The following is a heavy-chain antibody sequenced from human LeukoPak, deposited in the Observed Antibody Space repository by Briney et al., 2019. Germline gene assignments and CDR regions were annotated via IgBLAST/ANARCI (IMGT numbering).Heavy chain of an antibody. D-gene: IGHD2-2*01. CDR3: ARQLYCSSTSCWGSAFDI. J-gene: IGHJ3*02. V-gene: IGHV4-34*01. CDR2: INHSGST. Sequence: PSETLSPTCAVYGGSFSGYYWSWIRQPPGKGLEWIGEINHSGSTNYNPSLKSRVTISVDTSKNQFSLKLSSVTAADTAVYYCARQLYCSSTSCWGSAFDIWGQGTMVTVSS. CDR1: GGSFSGYY.